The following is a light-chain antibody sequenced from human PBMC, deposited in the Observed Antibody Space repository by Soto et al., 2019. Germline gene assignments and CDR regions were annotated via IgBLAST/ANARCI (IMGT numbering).Light chain of an antibody. Sequence: QSALTQPASVSGSPGQSITISCNGSSSDIGDYNYVSWFQQHPGTAPKLIIFEVSNRPSGISDRFSGSKSGNTASLTISGLQAEDEADYYCNSYTSVTTPHLVFGGGTKLTVL. J-gene: IGLJ2*01. CDR1: SSDIGDYNY. V-gene: IGLV2-14*01. CDR3: NSYTSVTTPHLV. CDR2: EVS.